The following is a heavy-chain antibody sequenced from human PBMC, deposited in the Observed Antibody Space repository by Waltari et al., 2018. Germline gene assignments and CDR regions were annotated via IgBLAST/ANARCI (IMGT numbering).Heavy chain of an antibody. CDR2: IYYSGST. CDR1: GGSISSSSYY. J-gene: IGHJ4*02. Sequence: QLQLQESGPGLVKPSETLSLTCTVSGGSISSSSYYWGWIRQPPGKGLGWIGSIYYSGSTYYNPSLKSRVTISVDTSKNQFSLKLSSVTAADTAVYYCARVLGRGTLSQLSVAARPLDYWGQGTLVTVSS. CDR3: ARVLGRGTLSQLSVAARPLDY. V-gene: IGHV4-39*07. D-gene: IGHD6-6*01.